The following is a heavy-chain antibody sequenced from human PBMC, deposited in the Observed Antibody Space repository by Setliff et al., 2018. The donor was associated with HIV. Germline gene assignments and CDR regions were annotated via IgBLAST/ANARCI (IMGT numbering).Heavy chain of an antibody. CDR3: ARGNNNWRGLWGY. CDR2: ISYDGNT. D-gene: IGHD2-21*02. V-gene: IGHV4-39*07. Sequence: SETLSLTCTLSGGSFNSDYYFWGWIRQSPGKGLEWIATISYDGNTYYNPSLRTQLTISSAPSQNQFSLTMTSLTAADTAVYFCARGNNNWRGLWGYWGQGTRVTVSS. J-gene: IGHJ4*02. CDR1: GGSFNSDYYF.